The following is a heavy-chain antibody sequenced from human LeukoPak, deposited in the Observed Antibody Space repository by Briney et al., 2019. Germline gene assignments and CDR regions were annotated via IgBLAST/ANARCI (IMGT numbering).Heavy chain of an antibody. J-gene: IGHJ3*02. Sequence: GGSRRLSCAASGFTFSNCWMSWVRQAPGKGLGWVAKIKQDGSETHYVDSVKGRFTISRDNAKNSLYLQMNSLRAEDTALYYCARYYTNGFDAFDTWGQGTMVTVSS. D-gene: IGHD2-8*01. CDR1: GFTFSNCW. V-gene: IGHV3-7*01. CDR3: ARYYTNGFDAFDT. CDR2: IKQDGSET.